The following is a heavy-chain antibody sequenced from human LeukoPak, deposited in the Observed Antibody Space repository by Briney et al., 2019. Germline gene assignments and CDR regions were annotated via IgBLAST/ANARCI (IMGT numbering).Heavy chain of an antibody. V-gene: IGHV4-4*02. Sequence: SGTLSLTCAVSGGSISSSNWWSWVRQPPGKGLEWIGEIYHSGGTNYKPSLKCRVTISVDKSKNQCALKLSSVTAADTAVYYCARGGSRYYFDYWGQGTLVTVSS. CDR1: GGSISSSNW. CDR2: IYHSGGT. CDR3: ARGGSRYYFDY. D-gene: IGHD1-26*01. J-gene: IGHJ4*02.